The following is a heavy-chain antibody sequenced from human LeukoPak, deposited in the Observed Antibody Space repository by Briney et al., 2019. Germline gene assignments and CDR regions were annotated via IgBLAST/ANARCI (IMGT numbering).Heavy chain of an antibody. CDR1: GFTFSIHE. D-gene: IGHD4-17*01. CDR2: ISSSGNII. J-gene: IGHJ4*02. V-gene: IGHV3-48*03. Sequence: GGSLRLSCAASGFTFSIHEMNWVRQAPGKGLEWVSYISSSGNIIYYADSVKGRFTTSRDNAKNSLYLQMNSLRAEDTAVYYCARTRSDYRVYWGQGTLVTVSS. CDR3: ARTRSDYRVY.